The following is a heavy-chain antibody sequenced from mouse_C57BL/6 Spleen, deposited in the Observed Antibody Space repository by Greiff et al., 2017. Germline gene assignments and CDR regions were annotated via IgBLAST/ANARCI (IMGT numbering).Heavy chain of an antibody. CDR2: INPSSGYT. J-gene: IGHJ2*01. CDR3: ARAAYYYGSSVFDY. CDR1: GYTFTSYT. Sequence: VQLQQSGAELARPGASVKMSCKASGYTFTSYTMHWVKQRPGQGLEWIGYINPSSGYTKYNQKFKDKATLTADKSSSTAYMHLSSLTSEDSAVYYYARAAYYYGSSVFDYWGQGTTLTVAS. V-gene: IGHV1-4*01. D-gene: IGHD1-1*01.